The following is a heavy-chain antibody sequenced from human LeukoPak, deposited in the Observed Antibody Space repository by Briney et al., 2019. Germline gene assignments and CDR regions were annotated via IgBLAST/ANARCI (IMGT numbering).Heavy chain of an antibody. CDR2: IYYSGST. Sequence: SETLSLTCTVSGGSISSYYWSWIRQPPGKGLEWIGYIYYSGSTNYNPSLKSRVTISVDTSKNQFSLRLSSVTAADTAVYYCAGRYSSSWYHFDYWGQGTLVTVSS. CDR1: GGSISSYY. V-gene: IGHV4-59*01. CDR3: AGRYSSSWYHFDY. J-gene: IGHJ4*02. D-gene: IGHD6-13*01.